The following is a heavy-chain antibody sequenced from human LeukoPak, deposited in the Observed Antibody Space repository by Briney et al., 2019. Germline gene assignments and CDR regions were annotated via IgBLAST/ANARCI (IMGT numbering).Heavy chain of an antibody. V-gene: IGHV3-21*01. Sequence: GGSLRLSCAASGFTFSSYSMNWVRQAPGKGLEWVSSISSSNSYIYYADSVQGRFTISRDNAKNSLYLEMNSLRADDAAVYYYMRVYSGSPDPAYWGQGTLVTVSS. CDR2: ISSSNSYI. CDR3: MRVYSGSPDPAY. CDR1: GFTFSSYS. J-gene: IGHJ4*02. D-gene: IGHD1-26*01.